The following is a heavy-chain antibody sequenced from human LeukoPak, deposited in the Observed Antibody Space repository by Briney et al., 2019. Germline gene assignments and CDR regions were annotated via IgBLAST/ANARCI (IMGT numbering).Heavy chain of an antibody. Sequence: ASVKVSCKASGYTFTSYGISWVRQAPGQGLEWMGWISAYNGNTNYAQKLQGRVTMTTDTSTSTAYMELRSLRSDDTAVYYCAREEWGYYGSSGTGLDYWGQGTLLTVSS. CDR2: ISAYNGNT. J-gene: IGHJ4*02. CDR3: AREEWGYYGSSGTGLDY. D-gene: IGHD3-22*01. CDR1: GYTFTSYG. V-gene: IGHV1-18*01.